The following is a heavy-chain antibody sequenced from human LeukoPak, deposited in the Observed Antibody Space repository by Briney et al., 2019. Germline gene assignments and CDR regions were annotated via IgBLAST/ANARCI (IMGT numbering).Heavy chain of an antibody. CDR3: ARVSSGSWFGPFDY. D-gene: IGHD6-13*01. V-gene: IGHV4-59*01. J-gene: IGHJ4*02. Sequence: PSETLSLTCTVSGGSLNRYYWTWIRQPPGKGLEWIGYMHYSGNTNYNTSLKNRVTISVDTSKSQFSLKLSAVTAADTAVYYCARVSSGSWFGPFDYWGQGTLATVSS. CDR2: MHYSGNT. CDR1: GGSLNRYY.